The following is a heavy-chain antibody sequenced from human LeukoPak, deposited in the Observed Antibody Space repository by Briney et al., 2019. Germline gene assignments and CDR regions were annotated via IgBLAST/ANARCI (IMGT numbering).Heavy chain of an antibody. CDR2: ISSSSSYI. CDR1: GFTFSTYS. V-gene: IGHV3-21*01. J-gene: IGHJ4*02. Sequence: GGSLRLSCAASGFTFSTYSMNWVRQAPGKGLEWVSSISSSSSYIYYADSVKGRFTISRDNAKNSLYLQMNSLRAEDTAVYYCARDASTRSFDYWGQGTLVTVSS. CDR3: ARDASTRSFDY.